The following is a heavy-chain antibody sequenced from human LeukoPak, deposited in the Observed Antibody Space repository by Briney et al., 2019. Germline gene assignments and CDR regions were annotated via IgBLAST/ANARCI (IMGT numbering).Heavy chain of an antibody. Sequence: GGSLRLSCAASGFTFSSYSMNWVRQAPGKGLEWVSSISSSSSYIYYADSVKGRFTISRDNAKNSLYLQMSSLRAEDTAVYYCARVSVVGSAFDYWGQGTLVTVSS. CDR2: ISSSSSYI. J-gene: IGHJ4*02. CDR3: ARVSVVGSAFDY. V-gene: IGHV3-21*01. D-gene: IGHD5-18*01. CDR1: GFTFSSYS.